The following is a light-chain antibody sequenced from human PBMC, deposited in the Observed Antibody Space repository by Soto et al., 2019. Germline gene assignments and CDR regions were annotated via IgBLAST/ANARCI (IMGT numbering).Light chain of an antibody. V-gene: IGKV1-39*01. J-gene: IGKJ5*01. Sequence: DIQMTQSPSSLSASVGDRVTITCRASQSISSYLNWYQQKPGKAPKLLIYAASSLQSGVPSRFSGSGSGTDFTLTISSLQPEDFATYNVQKSYSTPPTPFGHGNRLEI. CDR1: QSISSY. CDR2: AAS. CDR3: QKSYSTPPTP.